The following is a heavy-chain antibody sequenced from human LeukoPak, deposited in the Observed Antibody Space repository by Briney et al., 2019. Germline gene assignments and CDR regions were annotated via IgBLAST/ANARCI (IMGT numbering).Heavy chain of an antibody. CDR1: GFTVSSNY. CDR3: ASEYYYGSGSFSEGY. J-gene: IGHJ4*02. Sequence: GGSLRLSCAASGFTVSSNYMSWVRQAPGKGLEWVSVIYSGGSTYYADSVKGRFTISRDNSKNTLYLEMNRLRAEDTAVYYCASEYYYGSGSFSEGYWGQGTLVTVSS. V-gene: IGHV3-53*01. D-gene: IGHD3-10*01. CDR2: IYSGGST.